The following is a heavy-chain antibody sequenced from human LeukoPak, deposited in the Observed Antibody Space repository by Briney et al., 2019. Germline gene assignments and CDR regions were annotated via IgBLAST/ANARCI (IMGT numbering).Heavy chain of an antibody. CDR2: MNPNSGNT. J-gene: IGHJ6*03. Sequence: GASVKVSCKASGYTFTSYDINWVRQATGQGLEWMGWMNPNSGNTGYAQKFQGRVTMTRNTSISTAYMELSSLRSEDTAVYYCARVHGVYSSSWYPYYYYYYMDVWGKGTTVTISS. CDR1: GYTFTSYD. D-gene: IGHD6-13*01. CDR3: ARVHGVYSSSWYPYYYYYYMDV. V-gene: IGHV1-8*01.